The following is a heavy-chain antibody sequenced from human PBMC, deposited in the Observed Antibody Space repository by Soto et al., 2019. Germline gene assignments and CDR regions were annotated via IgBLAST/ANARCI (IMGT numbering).Heavy chain of an antibody. CDR1: GYTFTSYG. Sequence: GASVKVSCKASGYTFTSYGISWVRQAPGQGLEWMGWISAYNGNTNYAQKLQGRVTMTTDTSTSTAYMELRSLRSDDTAAYYCARARYYYGSGILPHYYFDYWGQGTLVTVSS. CDR2: ISAYNGNT. CDR3: ARARYYYGSGILPHYYFDY. V-gene: IGHV1-18*04. D-gene: IGHD3-10*01. J-gene: IGHJ4*02.